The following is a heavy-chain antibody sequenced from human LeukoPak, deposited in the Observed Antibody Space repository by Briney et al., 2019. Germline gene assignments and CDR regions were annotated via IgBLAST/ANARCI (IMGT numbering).Heavy chain of an antibody. V-gene: IGHV3-23*01. CDR3: AKQIVVVVPAAMYATTFDI. CDR1: GFTFSSYA. J-gene: IGHJ3*02. Sequence: GGSLRLSCAASGFTFSSYAMSWVRQAPGKGLEWVSAISGSGGSTYYADSVKGWFTISRDNSKNTLYLQMNGLRAEDTAVYYCAKQIVVVVPAAMYATTFDIWGQGTMVTVSS. CDR2: ISGSGGST. D-gene: IGHD2-2*01.